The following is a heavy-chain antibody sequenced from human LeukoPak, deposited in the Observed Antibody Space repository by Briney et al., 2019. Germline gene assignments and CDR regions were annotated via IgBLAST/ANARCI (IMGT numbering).Heavy chain of an antibody. CDR2: IYYSGST. CDR1: GGSISSYY. D-gene: IGHD3-16*02. Sequence: SKTLSLTCTVSGGSISSYYWSWIRQPPGKGLEWIGYIYYSGSTNYNPSLKSRVTISVDTSKNQFSLKLSSVTAADTAVYYCARGYYDYVWGSYRIVAFDIWGQGTMVTVSS. V-gene: IGHV4-59*01. CDR3: ARGYYDYVWGSYRIVAFDI. J-gene: IGHJ3*02.